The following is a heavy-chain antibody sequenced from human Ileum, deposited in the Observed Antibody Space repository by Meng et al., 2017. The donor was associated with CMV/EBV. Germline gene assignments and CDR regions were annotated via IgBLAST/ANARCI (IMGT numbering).Heavy chain of an antibody. D-gene: IGHD2-2*01. CDR2: FSRNGNNI. V-gene: IGHV3-11*01. J-gene: IGHJ3*02. Sequence: GGSLRLSCAVSGLSISDYYMTWIRQAPGKGLEWVSYFSRNGNNIYYADSVKGRFTISRDNAQNSLYLQMNSLRADDTAVYYCAREICSSSSCYDAFDIWGQGTMVAVSS. CDR3: AREICSSSSCYDAFDI. CDR1: GLSISDYY.